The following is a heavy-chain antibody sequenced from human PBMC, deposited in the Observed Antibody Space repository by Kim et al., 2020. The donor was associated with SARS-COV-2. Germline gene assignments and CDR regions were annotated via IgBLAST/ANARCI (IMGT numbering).Heavy chain of an antibody. CDR2: INPNSGGT. CDR3: ARSGVDTAMVNGLNWFDP. Sequence: ASVKVSCKASGYTFTGYYMHWVRQAPGQGLEWMGWINPNSGGTNYAQKFQGRVTMTRDTSISTAYMELSRLRSDDTAVYYCARSGVDTAMVNGLNWFDPWGQGTLVTVSS. D-gene: IGHD5-18*01. V-gene: IGHV1-2*02. J-gene: IGHJ5*02. CDR1: GYTFTGYY.